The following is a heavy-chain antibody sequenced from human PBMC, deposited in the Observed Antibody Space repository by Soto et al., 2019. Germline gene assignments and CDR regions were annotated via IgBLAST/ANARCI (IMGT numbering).Heavy chain of an antibody. J-gene: IGHJ3*02. CDR2: LSGSGANT. D-gene: IGHD2-15*01. V-gene: IGHV3-23*01. CDR3: AKVGYCSGDTCQVAFDI. CDR1: GLSFSNYA. Sequence: EVQLLESGGGLVQPGGSLRLSCAASGLSFSNYAMSWVRQAPGKGLEWVSSLSGSGANTYYADSVKGRFTISRDNSKNTLYLQMNSLRAEDTAVYYCAKVGYCSGDTCQVAFDIWGQGTMVTVSS.